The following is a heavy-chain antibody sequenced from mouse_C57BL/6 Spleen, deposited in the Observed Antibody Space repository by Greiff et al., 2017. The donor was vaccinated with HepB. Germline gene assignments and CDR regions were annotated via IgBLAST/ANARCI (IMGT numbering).Heavy chain of an antibody. Sequence: DVKLVESGGGLVQPGGSLSLSCAASGFTFTDYYMSWVRQPPGKALEWLGFIRNKANGYTTEYSASVKGRFTISRDNSQSILYLQMNALRAEDSATYYCARSHYYDYDGYFDVWGTGTTVTVSS. J-gene: IGHJ1*03. D-gene: IGHD2-4*01. CDR2: IRNKANGYTT. CDR1: GFTFTDYY. CDR3: ARSHYYDYDGYFDV. V-gene: IGHV7-3*01.